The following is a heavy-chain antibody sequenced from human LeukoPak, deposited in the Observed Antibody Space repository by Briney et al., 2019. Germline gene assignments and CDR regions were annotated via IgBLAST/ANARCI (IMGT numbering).Heavy chain of an antibody. V-gene: IGHV1-2*04. Sequence: ASVKVSCKASGYTFTGYYMHWVRQAPGQGLEWMGWINPNSGGTNYAQKFQGWVTMTRDTSISTAYMELSRLRSDDTAVYYCARAPLWEYCSGGSCYSDWFDPWGQGTLVTVSS. J-gene: IGHJ5*02. D-gene: IGHD2-15*01. CDR1: GYTFTGYY. CDR2: INPNSGGT. CDR3: ARAPLWEYCSGGSCYSDWFDP.